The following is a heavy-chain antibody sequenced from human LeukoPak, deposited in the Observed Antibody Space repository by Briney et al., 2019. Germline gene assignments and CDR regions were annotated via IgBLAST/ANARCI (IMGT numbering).Heavy chain of an antibody. J-gene: IGHJ4*02. D-gene: IGHD3-22*01. CDR3: AKDWVVRVKSKGY. CDR2: ISGSGGST. Sequence: GGSLRLSCAASGFTFSRDSMNWVRQAPGKGLEWVSAISGSGGSTYYADSVKGRFTISRDNSKNTLYLQMNSLRAEDTAVYYCAKDWVVRVKSKGYWGQGTLVTVSS. CDR1: GFTFSRDS. V-gene: IGHV3-23*01.